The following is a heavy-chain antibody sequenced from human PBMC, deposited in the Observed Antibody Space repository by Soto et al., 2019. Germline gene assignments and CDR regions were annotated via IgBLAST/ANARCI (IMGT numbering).Heavy chain of an antibody. Sequence: SETLSLTCTVSGGSISSSSYYWGWIRQPPGKGLEWIGSIYYSGSTYYNPSLKSRVTISVDTSKNQFSLKLSSVTAADTAVYYCARFDWGSYATNYYYMDVWGKGTTVTVSS. J-gene: IGHJ6*03. CDR3: ARFDWGSYATNYYYMDV. CDR2: IYYSGST. CDR1: GGSISSSSYY. D-gene: IGHD3-16*01. V-gene: IGHV4-39*01.